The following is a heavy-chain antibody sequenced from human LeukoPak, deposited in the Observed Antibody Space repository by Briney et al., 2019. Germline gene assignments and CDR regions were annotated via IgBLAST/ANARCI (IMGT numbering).Heavy chain of an antibody. D-gene: IGHD2-21*01. CDR2: ISAYNGNT. CDR3: ARGHIPPHPGPLAAAFDI. Sequence: ASVKVSCKASGYTFTSYGISWVRQAPGQGLEWMGWISAYNGNTNYAQKLQGRVTMTTDTPTSTAYMELRSLRSDDTAVYYCARGHIPPHPGPLAAAFDIWGQGTMVTVSS. CDR1: GYTFTSYG. J-gene: IGHJ3*02. V-gene: IGHV1-18*01.